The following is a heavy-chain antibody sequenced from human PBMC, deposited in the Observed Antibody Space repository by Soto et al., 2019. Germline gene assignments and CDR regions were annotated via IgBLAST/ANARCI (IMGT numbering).Heavy chain of an antibody. Sequence: EVQLVESGGGLVQPGGSLKLSCAASGFAFSGSAMHWVRQASGKGLEWVGRIRGKANSFATSYAASVQGRFTISRDDSNNVAYLQMSSLKTEDTAVYYCTSSSRPYCGGGKCHTDYCYYGMDFWGQGTTVTVSS. V-gene: IGHV3-73*02. CDR2: IRGKANSFAT. CDR1: GFAFSGSA. CDR3: TSSSRPYCGGGKCHTDYCYYGMDF. J-gene: IGHJ6*02. D-gene: IGHD2-15*01.